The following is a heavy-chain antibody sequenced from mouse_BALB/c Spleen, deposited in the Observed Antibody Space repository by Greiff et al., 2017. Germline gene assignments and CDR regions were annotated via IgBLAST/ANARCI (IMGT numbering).Heavy chain of an antibody. CDR1: GFTFSDYY. V-gene: IGHV5-4*02. J-gene: IGHJ3*01. CDR3: ARDYGSPY. D-gene: IGHD1-1*01. Sequence: EVQGVESGGGLVKPGGSLKLSCAASGFTFSDYYMYWVRQTPEKRLEWVATISDGGSYTYYPDSVKGRFTISRDNAKNNLYLQMSSLKSEDTAMYYCARDYGSPYWGQGTLVTVSA. CDR2: ISDGGSYT.